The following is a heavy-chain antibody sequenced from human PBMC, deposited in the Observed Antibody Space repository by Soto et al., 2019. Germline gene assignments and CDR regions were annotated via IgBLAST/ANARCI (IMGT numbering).Heavy chain of an antibody. CDR3: AGTSSHQWYYMDV. D-gene: IGHD1-7*01. CDR1: GHSVSSNSAS. V-gene: IGHV6-1*01. CDR2: AYYRSRWYN. Sequence: QTLPRTCAIAGHSVSSNSASCNWNKMSPSRGLEWLARAYYRSRWYNDYAVSVRSRITVNPDTSKNQFSLQLTSVTPEDTAVYYCAGTSSHQWYYMDVWGKGTTVTVSS. J-gene: IGHJ6*03.